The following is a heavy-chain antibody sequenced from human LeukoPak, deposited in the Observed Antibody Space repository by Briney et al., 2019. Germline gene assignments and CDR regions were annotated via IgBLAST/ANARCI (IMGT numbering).Heavy chain of an antibody. CDR2: IYYSGST. Sequence: PSETLSLTCTVSGGSISSHYWSWIRQPPGKGLEWIGYIYYSGSTNYNPSLKGRVTISVDTSKNQFSLKLNSVTAADTAVYYCAREEGYYDTSGRYYYYYMDVWGKGTTVTVSS. V-gene: IGHV4-59*11. CDR3: AREEGYYDTSGRYYYYYMDV. CDR1: GGSISSHY. J-gene: IGHJ6*03. D-gene: IGHD3-22*01.